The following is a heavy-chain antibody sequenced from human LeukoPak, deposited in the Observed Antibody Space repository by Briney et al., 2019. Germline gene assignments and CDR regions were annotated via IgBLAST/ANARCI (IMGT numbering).Heavy chain of an antibody. CDR1: GLTVSSNY. Sequence: PGGSLRLSCAASGLTVSSNYMNWVRQAPGKGLEWVSALYIGGNTYYADSVRGRFTISRDNAKNSLYLQMNSLRAEDTAVYYCASEAVAGTFDYWGQGTLVTVSS. V-gene: IGHV3-53*01. CDR2: LYIGGNT. D-gene: IGHD6-19*01. J-gene: IGHJ4*02. CDR3: ASEAVAGTFDY.